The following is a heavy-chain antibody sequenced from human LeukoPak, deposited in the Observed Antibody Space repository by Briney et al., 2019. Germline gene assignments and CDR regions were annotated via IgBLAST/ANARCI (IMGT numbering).Heavy chain of an antibody. CDR1: GFTFSSYW. CDR2: IKQDGSEK. J-gene: IGHJ4*02. V-gene: IGHV3-7*01. Sequence: GGSLRLSCAASGFTFSSYWMSWVRQAPGKGLEWVANIKQDGSEKCYVDSVKGRFTISRDNAKNSLYLQMNSLRAEDTAVYYCARNTIFGVVIMDYFDYWGQGTLVTVSS. D-gene: IGHD3-3*01. CDR3: ARNTIFGVVIMDYFDY.